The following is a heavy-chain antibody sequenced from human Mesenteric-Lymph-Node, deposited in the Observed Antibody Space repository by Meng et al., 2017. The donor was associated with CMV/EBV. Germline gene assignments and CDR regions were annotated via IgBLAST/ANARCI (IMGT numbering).Heavy chain of an antibody. CDR3: ARDPARGPLGIPWGIDD. Sequence: VSVDSTNWWSWVRQSPGKGLEWIGEIYFTGTTKYNPSLKSRVIISLDKSKNEFSLKLNSVTAADTAVYFCARDPARGPLGIPWGIDDWGQGTLVTVSS. CDR1: VSVDSTNW. V-gene: IGHV4-4*01. CDR2: IYFTGTT. D-gene: IGHD3-16*01. J-gene: IGHJ4*02.